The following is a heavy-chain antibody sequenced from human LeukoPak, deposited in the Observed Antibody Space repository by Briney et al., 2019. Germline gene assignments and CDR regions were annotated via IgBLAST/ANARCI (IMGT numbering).Heavy chain of an antibody. Sequence: GGSLRLSCAASGFRFDDYGMTWVRQAPGKGLEWVSGINWNGIRTGYADSVKGRFTISRDNAKNSLYLQMNSLRAEDTALYYCARDKPYDYVWGSYRHNWFDPWGQGTLVTVSS. V-gene: IGHV3-20*04. D-gene: IGHD3-16*02. J-gene: IGHJ5*02. CDR1: GFRFDDYG. CDR2: INWNGIRT. CDR3: ARDKPYDYVWGSYRHNWFDP.